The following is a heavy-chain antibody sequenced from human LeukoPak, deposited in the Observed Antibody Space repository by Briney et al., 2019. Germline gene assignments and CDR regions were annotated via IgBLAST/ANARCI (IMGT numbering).Heavy chain of an antibody. J-gene: IGHJ4*02. V-gene: IGHV3-30*18. D-gene: IGHD3-16*02. CDR2: ISYDGSNK. CDR3: AKVAGGSYRYLYYFDY. CDR1: GLTFSSYG. Sequence: PGGSLRLSCAASGLTFSSYGMHWVRQAPGKGLEWVAVISYDGSNKYYADSVKGRFTISRDNSKNTLYLQMNSLRAEDTAVYYCAKVAGGSYRYLYYFDYWGQGTLVTVSS.